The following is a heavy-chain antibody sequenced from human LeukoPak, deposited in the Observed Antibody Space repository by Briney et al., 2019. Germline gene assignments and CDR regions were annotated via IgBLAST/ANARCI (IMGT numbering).Heavy chain of an antibody. CDR2: IKSKVHGETI. Sequence: KPGRSLRLSCAASGFTFSNAWMSWVHQAPGEGLEWLGRIKSKVHGETIDYAAPVKGRFTISRDDSKNTLYLEMNSLKTEDTAVYYCTTVWGGDWGQGTLVTVSS. D-gene: IGHD7-27*01. CDR1: GFTFSNAW. J-gene: IGHJ1*01. CDR3: TTVWGGD. V-gene: IGHV3-15*01.